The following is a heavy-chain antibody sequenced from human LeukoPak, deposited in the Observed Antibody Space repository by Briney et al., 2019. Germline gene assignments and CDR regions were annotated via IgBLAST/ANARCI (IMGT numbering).Heavy chain of an antibody. J-gene: IGHJ4*02. CDR3: AKGTSGWYVAPFDY. CDR2: ISGSGGDT. CDR1: GFTFSTYA. Sequence: GGSLRLSCAASGFTFSTYAMSWVRQAPGKGLEWVSAISGSGGDTYFADSVRGRFTISRDNSKNTLYLQMNSLRAEDTAVYYCAKGTSGWYVAPFDYWGQGSLVTVSS. D-gene: IGHD6-19*01. V-gene: IGHV3-23*01.